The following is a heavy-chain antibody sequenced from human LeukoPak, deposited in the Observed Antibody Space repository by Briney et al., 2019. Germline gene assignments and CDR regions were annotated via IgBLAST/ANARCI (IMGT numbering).Heavy chain of an antibody. CDR2: INSDGSST. D-gene: IGHD6-13*01. Sequence: PGGSLRLSCAASGFTFSSYWMHWVRQAPGKGLVWVSRINSDGSSTNYADSVKGRFTISRDNSKNTLYLQMNSLRAEDTAVYYCARVAAAGTGFVEGFDYWGQGTLVTVSS. CDR1: GFTFSSYW. CDR3: ARVAAAGTGFVEGFDY. J-gene: IGHJ4*02. V-gene: IGHV3-74*01.